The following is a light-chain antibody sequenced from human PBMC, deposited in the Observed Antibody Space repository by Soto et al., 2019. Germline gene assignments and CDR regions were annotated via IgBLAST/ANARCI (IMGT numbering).Light chain of an antibody. CDR3: QQLNSYPRT. CDR1: QTISSW. J-gene: IGKJ5*01. Sequence: DIQMTRSPSTLSGSVGDRVTITCRASQTISSWLAWYQQKPGKAPKLLIYKASTLKSGVPSRFSGSGSGTEFTLTISSLQPEDFATYYCQQLNSYPRTFGQGTRLEIK. V-gene: IGKV1-5*03. CDR2: KAS.